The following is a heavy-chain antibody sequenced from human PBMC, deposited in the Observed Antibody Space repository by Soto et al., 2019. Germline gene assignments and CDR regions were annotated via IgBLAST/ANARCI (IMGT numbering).Heavy chain of an antibody. CDR3: ARSSQSTVTTFGY. Sequence: PSATLSLTCTVSGGSISSGGDYWSWIRQHPGKGLEWIGYIYYSGSTYYNPSLKSRVTISVDTSKNQFSLKLSSVTAADTAVYYCARSSQSTVTTFGYWGQGTLVTSPQ. J-gene: IGHJ4*02. V-gene: IGHV4-31*03. CDR2: IYYSGST. CDR1: GGSISSGGDY. D-gene: IGHD4-17*01.